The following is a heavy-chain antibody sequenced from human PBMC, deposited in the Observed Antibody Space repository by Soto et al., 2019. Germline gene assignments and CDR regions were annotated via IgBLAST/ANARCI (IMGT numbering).Heavy chain of an antibody. D-gene: IGHD3-9*01. CDR1: GGSFKSGSYS. V-gene: IGHV4-61*01. J-gene: IGHJ4*02. CDR2: VYHTGRT. Sequence: PSETLSLTCTVSGGSFKSGSYSWSWIRQPPGKGLEWIGYVYHTGRTSYNPSLKSRVSISMDTSKNQFSLNLDSVTAADTAVYFCARGFACFDSWGQGTLVTVSS. CDR3: ARGFACFDS.